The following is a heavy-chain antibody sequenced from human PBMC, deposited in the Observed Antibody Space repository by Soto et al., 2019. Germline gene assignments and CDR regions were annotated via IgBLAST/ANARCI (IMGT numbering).Heavy chain of an antibody. CDR1: GDSVSSNSAA. J-gene: IGHJ3*02. CDR2: TYYRSKWYN. D-gene: IGHD3-22*01. Sequence: PXQTLSLTCAISGDSVSSNSAAWNWIRPSPSRGLEWLGRTYYRSKWYNDYAVSVKSRITISPDTSKNQFSLQLNSVTPEDTAVYYCASNSMRGLREVPDDLDIGGQGTM. CDR3: ASNSMRGLREVPDDLDI. V-gene: IGHV6-1*01.